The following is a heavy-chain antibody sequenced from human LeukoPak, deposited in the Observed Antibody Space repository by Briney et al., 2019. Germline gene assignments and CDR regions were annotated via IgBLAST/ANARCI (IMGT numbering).Heavy chain of an antibody. CDR1: GGSIRSFY. CDR3: ARHGSGYYFFDY. Sequence: PSETLSLTCTVSGGSIRSFYWSWIRQPPGKGLEWIGYIFYSGSTNYNPSLKSRVTISVDTSKNQFSLKLGSVTAADTAVYYCARHGSGYYFFDYWGQGTLVTVSS. V-gene: IGHV4-59*08. D-gene: IGHD3-3*01. CDR2: IFYSGST. J-gene: IGHJ4*02.